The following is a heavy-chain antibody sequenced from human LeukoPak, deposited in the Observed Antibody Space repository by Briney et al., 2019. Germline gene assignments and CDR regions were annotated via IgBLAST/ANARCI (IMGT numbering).Heavy chain of an antibody. CDR1: GFTFSSYW. J-gene: IGHJ4*02. Sequence: QPGGSLRLSCAASGFTFSSYWMSWVRQASGKGLEWVANIKQDGSEKYYVDSVKGRFTISRDNAKNSLYLQMNSLRAEDTAVYYCARDPYCSGGSCYLDYWGQGTLVTVSS. CDR2: IKQDGSEK. V-gene: IGHV3-7*01. CDR3: ARDPYCSGGSCYLDY. D-gene: IGHD2-15*01.